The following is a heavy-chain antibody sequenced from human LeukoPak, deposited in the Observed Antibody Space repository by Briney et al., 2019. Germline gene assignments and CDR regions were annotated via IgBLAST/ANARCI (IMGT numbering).Heavy chain of an antibody. CDR1: GGTFSSHA. J-gene: IGHJ4*02. V-gene: IGHV1-69*05. D-gene: IGHD4-23*01. CDR2: IIPISGTA. Sequence: ASVKVSCKASGGTFSSHAIAWVRQAPGQGPEWMGGIIPISGTANYAQKFQGRVTITTDESTSTAYMGLSSLTSDDTAVYYCARDGYGGETHFDYWGQGTLVTVSS. CDR3: ARDGYGGETHFDY.